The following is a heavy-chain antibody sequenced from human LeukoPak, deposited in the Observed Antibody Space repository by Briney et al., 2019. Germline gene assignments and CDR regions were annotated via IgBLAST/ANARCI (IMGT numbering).Heavy chain of an antibody. Sequence: ASVKVSCKASGYTFTSYYMHWVRQAPGQGLEWMGIINPSGGSTSYVQEFQGRVTMTRDTSTSTVYMELSSLRSEDTAVYYCARTSDFHYYYYYMDVWGKGTTVTVSS. CDR2: INPSGGST. D-gene: IGHD3/OR15-3a*01. CDR3: ARTSDFHYYYYYMDV. J-gene: IGHJ6*03. CDR1: GYTFTSYY. V-gene: IGHV1-46*03.